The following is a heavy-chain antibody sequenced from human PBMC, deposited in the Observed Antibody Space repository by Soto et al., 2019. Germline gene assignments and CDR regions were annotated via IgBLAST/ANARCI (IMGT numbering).Heavy chain of an antibody. V-gene: IGHV1-69*12. CDR1: GGTFSSYA. Sequence: QVQLVQSGAEVKKPGSSVKLSCKASGGTFSSYAISWVRQAPGQGLEWMGGIIPIFGTANYAQKFQGRVTITADESTSIAYMELSSLRSEDTAVYYCASLVAKYYYYGMDVWGQGTTLTVSS. D-gene: IGHD5-12*01. CDR2: IIPIFGTA. CDR3: ASLVAKYYYYGMDV. J-gene: IGHJ6*02.